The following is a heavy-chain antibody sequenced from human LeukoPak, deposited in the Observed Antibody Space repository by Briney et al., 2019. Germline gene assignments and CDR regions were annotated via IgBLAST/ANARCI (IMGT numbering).Heavy chain of an antibody. CDR1: GFTFSSDG. CDR3: ARDEYYYDSSGYYREAFDI. V-gene: IGHV3-48*01. J-gene: IGHJ3*02. Sequence: GGSLRLSCAASGFTFSSDGMSWVRQAPGKGLEWVSYISSSSSTIYYADSVKGRFTISRDNAKNSLYLQMNSLRAEDTAVYYCARDEYYYDSSGYYREAFDIWGQGTMVTVSS. D-gene: IGHD3-22*01. CDR2: ISSSSSTI.